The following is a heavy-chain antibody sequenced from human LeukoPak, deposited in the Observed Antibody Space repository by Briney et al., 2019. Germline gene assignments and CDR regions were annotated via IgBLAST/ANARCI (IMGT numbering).Heavy chain of an antibody. V-gene: IGHV1-8*03. D-gene: IGHD5-12*01. Sequence: ASVKVSCKASGYTFNTYDIIWVRQATGQGLEWMGWMNPTSGKTSYAQKFQGRVTITSNTSTTTAQMELSSLGSEDTAVYYCARVRWLRLGVNEYYYYMDVWGKGTTVTVSS. CDR2: MNPTSGKT. CDR1: GYTFNTYD. CDR3: ARVRWLRLGVNEYYYYMDV. J-gene: IGHJ6*03.